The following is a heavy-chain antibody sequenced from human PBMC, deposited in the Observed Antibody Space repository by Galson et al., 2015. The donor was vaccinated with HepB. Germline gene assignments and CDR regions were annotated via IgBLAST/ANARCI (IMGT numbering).Heavy chain of an antibody. V-gene: IGHV4-59*08. J-gene: IGHJ4*02. D-gene: IGHD3-10*01. CDR1: GGSINSNY. CDR3: ARHWAYYYGSGSSGPPRHFDY. Sequence: ETLSLTRSVSGGSINSNYWSWIRQPPGKGLEWIGYIYYSGSTNYNPSLKSRVTMSVDTSKNQFSLKLSSVTAADTAVYYCARHWAYYYGSGSSGPPRHFDYWGQGTLVTVSS. CDR2: IYYSGST.